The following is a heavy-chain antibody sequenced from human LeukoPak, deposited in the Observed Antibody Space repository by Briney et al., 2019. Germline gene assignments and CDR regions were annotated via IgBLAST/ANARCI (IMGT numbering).Heavy chain of an antibody. CDR3: ALSYEAAGRGCFDF. CDR1: GGSISSYY. CDR2: MYSSGST. V-gene: IGHV4-4*07. J-gene: IGHJ4*02. D-gene: IGHD6-13*01. Sequence: PSETLSLTCTVSGGSISSYYWSWIRQPAGKGLEWIGRMYSSGSTNYNPSLNSRVTISVDTSKNQFSLDLSSVTAADTAVYYCALSYEAAGRGCFDFWGQGILVTVSP.